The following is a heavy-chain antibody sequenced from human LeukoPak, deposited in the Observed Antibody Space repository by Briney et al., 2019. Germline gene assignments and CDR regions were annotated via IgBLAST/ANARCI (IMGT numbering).Heavy chain of an antibody. CDR2: INPSGGNT. Sequence: EASVKVSCKASGYTFTSYYMHWVRQAPGQGLEWMGIINPSGGNTSYAQKFQGRVTMTRDTSTSTVYMELSSLRSEDTAVYYCARVGYCSSTSCYRPFDYWGQGTLVTVSS. D-gene: IGHD2-2*02. J-gene: IGHJ4*02. V-gene: IGHV1-46*01. CDR1: GYTFTSYY. CDR3: ARVGYCSSTSCYRPFDY.